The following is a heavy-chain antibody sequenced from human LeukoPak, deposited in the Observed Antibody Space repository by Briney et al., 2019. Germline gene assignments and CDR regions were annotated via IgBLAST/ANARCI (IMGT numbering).Heavy chain of an antibody. CDR1: GGSFSGYY. Sequence: SETLSLTCAVYGGSFSGYYWSWIRQPPGKGLEWIGEINHSGSTNYNPSLKSRVTISVDTSKNQFSLKLSSVTAADTAVYYCARGRVRGVIISEFWFDPWGQGTLVTVSS. D-gene: IGHD3-10*01. CDR2: INHSGST. J-gene: IGHJ5*02. CDR3: ARGRVRGVIISEFWFDP. V-gene: IGHV4-34*01.